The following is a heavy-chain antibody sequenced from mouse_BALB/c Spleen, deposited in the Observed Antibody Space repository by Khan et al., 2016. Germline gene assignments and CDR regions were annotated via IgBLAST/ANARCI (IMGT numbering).Heavy chain of an antibody. CDR3: ARYLLRPYWYFDV. D-gene: IGHD1-2*01. V-gene: IGHV3-8*02. J-gene: IGHJ1*01. CDR2: ISYSGST. Sequence: EVQLQESGPSLVKPSQTLSLTCSVTGDSITSGYWNWIRKFPGNKLEYMGYISYSGSTYYNPSLKSRISITRDTSKNQYYPQLNSVTTEDTATYYCARYLLRPYWYFDVWGAGTTVTVSS. CDR1: GDSITSGY.